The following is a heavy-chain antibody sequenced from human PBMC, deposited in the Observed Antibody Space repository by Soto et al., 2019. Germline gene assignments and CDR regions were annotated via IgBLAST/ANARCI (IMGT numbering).Heavy chain of an antibody. CDR3: ARGPITQTSFIDH. CDR2: ISYDGGNQ. CDR1: GFTFSSYP. J-gene: IGHJ4*02. Sequence: QPGGSLRLSCEASGFTFSSYPMHWVRQAPGKGLEWGTVISYDGGNQYYADSVKGRFTISRDNSKDTLYLQMHSLRSDDTAVYFCARGPITQTSFIDHWGQGTLVTVSS. D-gene: IGHD1-20*01. V-gene: IGHV3-30-3*01.